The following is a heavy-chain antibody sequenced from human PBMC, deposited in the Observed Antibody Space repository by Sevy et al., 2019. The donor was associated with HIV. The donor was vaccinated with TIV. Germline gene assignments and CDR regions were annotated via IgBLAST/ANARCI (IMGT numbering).Heavy chain of an antibody. V-gene: IGHV4-59*01. J-gene: IGHJ6*02. CDR3: ARVHYDSWSGYLNYYYYYAMDV. CDR2: IYYSGST. D-gene: IGHD3-3*01. Sequence: SETLSLTCTVSGGSISSYYWSWIRQPPGKGLEWIGYIYYSGSTNYNPSLKSRVTISVDTSKNHFSLKLSSVTAADTAVYYCARVHYDSWSGYLNYYYYYAMDVWGQGTTVTVSS. CDR1: GGSISSYY.